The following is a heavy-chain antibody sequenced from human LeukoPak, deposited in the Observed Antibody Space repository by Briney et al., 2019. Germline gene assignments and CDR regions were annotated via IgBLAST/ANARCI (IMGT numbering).Heavy chain of an antibody. V-gene: IGHV4-59*12. CDR2: IYDTGNT. CDR1: GGSISSYY. Sequence: SETLSLTCTVSGGSISSYYWSWVWQPPGKGLEWIGHIYDTGNTNYNPSLESRVTISVDTSKNQFSLRLTSVTAADTAVYYCARVGYCSGGFCYPFDPWGQGTLVTVSS. CDR3: ARVGYCSGGFCYPFDP. J-gene: IGHJ5*02. D-gene: IGHD2-15*01.